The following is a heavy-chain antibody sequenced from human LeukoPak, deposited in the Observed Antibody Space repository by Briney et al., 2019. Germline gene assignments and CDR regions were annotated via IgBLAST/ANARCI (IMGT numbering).Heavy chain of an antibody. CDR1: GGTFSSYT. D-gene: IGHD5-18*01. CDR3: ARAPEGYNYGWEYYLDV. CDR2: IIPILGAA. V-gene: IGHV1-69*16. Sequence: LVKVSCKASGGTFSSYTISWVRQAPGQGLEWMGRIIPILGAANYAQKFQGRVTITTDESTNTAYMELSSLRSEDTAVYYCARAPEGYNYGWEYYLDVWGEGTTVTVSS. J-gene: IGHJ6*03.